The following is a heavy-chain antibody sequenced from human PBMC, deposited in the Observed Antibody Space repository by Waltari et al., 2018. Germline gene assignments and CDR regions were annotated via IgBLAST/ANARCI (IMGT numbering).Heavy chain of an antibody. D-gene: IGHD6-19*01. CDR3: ARAVAGTANFDY. J-gene: IGHJ4*02. CDR1: GYTFTDYY. Sequence: QVQLVQSGAEVKKPGASVKVSCKASGYTFTDYYMHWVRQAPGQGLEWMGWIKPNSGGTYYAQKFQGRVTMTRDTSFSTAYMELSRLRSDNTAVYYCARAVAGTANFDYWGQGTLVTVSS. V-gene: IGHV1-2*02. CDR2: IKPNSGGT.